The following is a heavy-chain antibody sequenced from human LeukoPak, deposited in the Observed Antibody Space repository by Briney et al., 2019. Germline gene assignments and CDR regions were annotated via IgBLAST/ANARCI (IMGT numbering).Heavy chain of an antibody. CDR3: AESSGYYYDAFDI. V-gene: IGHV4-38-2*02. CDR2: IYHSGST. J-gene: IGHJ3*02. D-gene: IGHD3-22*01. Sequence: SETLSLTCTVSGYSLSSGYYWGWIRQPPGKGLEWIRSIYHSGSTYYNPSLKSRVTISVDTSKNQFSLKLSSVTAADTAVYYCAESSGYYYDAFDIWGQGTMVTVSS. CDR1: GYSLSSGYY.